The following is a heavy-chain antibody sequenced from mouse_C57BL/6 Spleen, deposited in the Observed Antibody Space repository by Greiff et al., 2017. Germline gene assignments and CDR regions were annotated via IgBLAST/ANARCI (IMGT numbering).Heavy chain of an antibody. J-gene: IGHJ1*03. D-gene: IGHD1-1*01. V-gene: IGHV1-62-3*01. CDR2: IDPISGGT. Sequence: VQLQQPGAELVKPGASVKLSCKASGYTFTSYWMHWVKQRPGRGLEWIGRIDPISGGTKYNETFKSTATLTVDKSSSTAYMQLSSLRSEDSAVYYCARGGVFITTVVAGDGWYFDVWGTGTTVTVSS. CDR3: ARGGVFITTVVAGDGWYFDV. CDR1: GYTFTSYW.